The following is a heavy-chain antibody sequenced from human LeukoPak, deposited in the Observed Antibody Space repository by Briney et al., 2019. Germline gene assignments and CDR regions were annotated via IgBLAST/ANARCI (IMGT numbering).Heavy chain of an antibody. J-gene: IGHJ6*02. V-gene: IGHV3-7*01. CDR3: ARDGPIAVAGFFYYYGMDV. CDR2: IKQDGSEK. D-gene: IGHD6-19*01. CDR1: GFTFSSYA. Sequence: GGSLRLSCAASGFTFSSYAMSWVRQAPGKGLEWVANIKQDGSEKYYVDSVKGRFTISRDNAKNSLYLQMNSLRAEDTAVYYCARDGPIAVAGFFYYYGMDVWGQGTTVTVS.